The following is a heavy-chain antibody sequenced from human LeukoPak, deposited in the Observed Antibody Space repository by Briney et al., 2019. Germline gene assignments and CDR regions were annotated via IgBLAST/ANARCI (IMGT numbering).Heavy chain of an antibody. D-gene: IGHD1/OR15-1a*01. CDR2: IKEDGSDK. CDR1: GFTFSKSW. CDR3: ATWNNAWEFGY. J-gene: IGHJ4*02. Sequence: GGSLRLSCAASGFTFSKSWMTWVRQAPGKGLEWVAHIKEDGSDKYYVDSATGRFTISRDNTKNSLYLQMTSLTAEDTAVYYCATWNNAWEFGYWGQGTLVSVSS. V-gene: IGHV3-7*05.